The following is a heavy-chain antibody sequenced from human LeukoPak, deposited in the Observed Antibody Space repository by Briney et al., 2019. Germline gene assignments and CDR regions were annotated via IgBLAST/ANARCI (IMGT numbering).Heavy chain of an antibody. Sequence: GGSLRLSCAASGFTFSSYSMNWVRQAPGKGLEWVSSISSSSSYIYYADSVKGRFTISRDNAKNSLYLQMNSLRAGDTAVYYCARDPGYGDYGGWFDPWGQGTLVTVSS. CDR2: ISSSSSYI. D-gene: IGHD4-17*01. J-gene: IGHJ5*02. V-gene: IGHV3-21*01. CDR3: ARDPGYGDYGGWFDP. CDR1: GFTFSSYS.